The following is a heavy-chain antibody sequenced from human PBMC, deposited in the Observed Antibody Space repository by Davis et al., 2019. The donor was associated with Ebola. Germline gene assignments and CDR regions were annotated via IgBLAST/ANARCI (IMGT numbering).Heavy chain of an antibody. CDR1: GYTFTGSY. D-gene: IGHD2/OR15-2a*01. J-gene: IGHJ4*02. CDR2: INPNSGGT. CDR3: ARLTQYIISVVDY. V-gene: IGHV1-2*06. Sequence: AASVKVSCKASGYTFTGSYIHWFRQAPGQGLEWMGRINPNSGGTNYPQKFQGRVTMTSDSSISTAYMELSRLRPDDTAVYYCARLTQYIISVVDYWGQGTLVTVSS.